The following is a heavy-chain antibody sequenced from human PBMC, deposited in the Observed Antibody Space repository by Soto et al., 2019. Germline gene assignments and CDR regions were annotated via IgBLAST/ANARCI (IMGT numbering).Heavy chain of an antibody. J-gene: IGHJ4*02. CDR1: GFTSSTNN. Sequence: PGGSLSFSVAAFGFTSSTNNMRGAGKAPGKGLEWVSVIYRGGNTYHADSVQGRFSISRDNSKNTVDLQMNNLRAKDTAMYYCASVGYCSTTTCPPAWGQGTLVTVSS. D-gene: IGHD2-2*01. V-gene: IGHV3-53*01. CDR3: ASVGYCSTTTCPPA. CDR2: IYRGGNT.